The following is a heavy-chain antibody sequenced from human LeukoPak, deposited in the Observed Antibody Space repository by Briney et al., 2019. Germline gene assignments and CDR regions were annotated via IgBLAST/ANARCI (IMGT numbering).Heavy chain of an antibody. Sequence: PGGSLRLSCAASGFTFSSYGMHWVRQAPGKGLEWVAVISYDGSNKYYADSVKGRFTISRDNSKNTLYLQMNSLRAEDTAVYYCAPEGSSGYSYWGQGTLVTVSS. CDR2: ISYDGSNK. D-gene: IGHD3-22*01. CDR1: GFTFSSYG. J-gene: IGHJ4*02. CDR3: APEGSSGYSY. V-gene: IGHV3-30*03.